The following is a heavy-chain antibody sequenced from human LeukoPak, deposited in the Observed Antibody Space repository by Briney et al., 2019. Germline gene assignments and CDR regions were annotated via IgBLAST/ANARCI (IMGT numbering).Heavy chain of an antibody. CDR2: IYYSGST. D-gene: IGHD3-10*01. J-gene: IGHJ4*02. Sequence: SETLSLTCTVSGGSISSSSYYWGWIRQPPGKGLEWIVSIYYSGSTYYNPSVKSRVTMSVDTSKNQFSLKLSSVTAADTAVYYCARHVEVMDRVGRAWYFDYWGQGTLVTVSS. V-gene: IGHV4-39*01. CDR3: ARHVEVMDRVGRAWYFDY. CDR1: GGSISSSSYY.